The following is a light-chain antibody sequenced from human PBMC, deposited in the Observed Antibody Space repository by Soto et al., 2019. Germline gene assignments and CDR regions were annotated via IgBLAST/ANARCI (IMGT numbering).Light chain of an antibody. Sequence: QLVLTQPPSASGTPGQTVTISCSGSSSNIGLNDVHWYRQLSGTAPQILIYDTNQQATGVPDRFSGSRSGTSASLAIHGLQSEDEADYHWAAWDDSLNGPVFGGGTKVTVL. CDR1: SSNIGLND. CDR2: DTN. CDR3: AAWDDSLNGPV. J-gene: IGLJ2*01. V-gene: IGLV1-44*01.